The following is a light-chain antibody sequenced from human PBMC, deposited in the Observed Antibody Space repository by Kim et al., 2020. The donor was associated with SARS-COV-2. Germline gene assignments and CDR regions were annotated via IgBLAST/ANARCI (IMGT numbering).Light chain of an antibody. CDR2: YDS. CDR3: QVWDSSSDPVV. CDR1: NIGSKS. J-gene: IGLJ2*01. V-gene: IGLV3-21*04. Sequence: APGKTASITCGGNNIGSKSVHWYQQKPGQAPVLVIYYDSDRPSGIPERFSGSNSGNTATLTISRVEAGDEADYYCQVWDSSSDPVVFGGGTQLTVL.